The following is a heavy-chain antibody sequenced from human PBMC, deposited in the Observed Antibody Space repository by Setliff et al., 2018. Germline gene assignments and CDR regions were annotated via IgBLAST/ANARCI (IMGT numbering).Heavy chain of an antibody. J-gene: IGHJ6*02. CDR3: AKVAHGGRLVCPSDV. Sequence: GGSLRLSCAASGFTFSTYYMHWVRQPPGKGLEWVAFIRYDGSNKYYADSVKGRFTISRDNSKNTLYLQMNSLRAEDTAVYYCAKVAHGGRLVCPSDVWGQGATVTVSS. CDR1: GFTFSTYY. D-gene: IGHD3-9*01. CDR2: IRYDGSNK. V-gene: IGHV3-30*02.